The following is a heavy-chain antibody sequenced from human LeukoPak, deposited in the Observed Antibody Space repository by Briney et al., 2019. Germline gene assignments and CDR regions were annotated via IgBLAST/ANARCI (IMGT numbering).Heavy chain of an antibody. Sequence: SVKVSCKASGYTFTSYGISWVRQAPGQGLEWMGGIIPIFGTANYAQKFQGRVTITADESTSTAYMELSSLRSEDTAVYYCARGLDYYGSGSYYNRLRDWVYYFDYWGQGTLVTVSS. CDR3: ARGLDYYGSGSYYNRLRDWVYYFDY. V-gene: IGHV1-69*13. D-gene: IGHD3-10*01. CDR1: GYTFTSYG. CDR2: IIPIFGTA. J-gene: IGHJ4*02.